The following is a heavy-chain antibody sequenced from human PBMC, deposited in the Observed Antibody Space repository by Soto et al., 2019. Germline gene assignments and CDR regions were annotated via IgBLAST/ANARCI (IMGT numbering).Heavy chain of an antibody. CDR3: ATSSYTGYIFDF. CDR1: VRIYA. J-gene: IGHJ4*02. V-gene: IGHV3-7*01. D-gene: IGHD6-6*01. Sequence: VRIYAVNRVFKAPGKGLEWVANIKKDGSEEYYVDSVKGRFTISRDSAKNSLYLKMNRLRAEDTAVYYCATSSYTGYIFDFWGQGTLVTVYS. CDR2: IKKDGSEE.